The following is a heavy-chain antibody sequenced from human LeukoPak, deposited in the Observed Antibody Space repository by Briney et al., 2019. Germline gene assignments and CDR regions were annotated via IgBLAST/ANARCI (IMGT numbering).Heavy chain of an antibody. V-gene: IGHV3-23*01. CDR2: ISFSGGST. CDR3: ARDIQLST. D-gene: IGHD5-24*01. J-gene: IGHJ3*01. Sequence: GGSLRLSCAASGFTFSGSAMSWGRQAPGKGLEWVSLISFSGGSTYYADSVKGRFTISRDNSRDTLYVQMNSLRAEDTAIYYCARDIQLSTWGLGTLVTVSS. CDR1: GFTFSGSA.